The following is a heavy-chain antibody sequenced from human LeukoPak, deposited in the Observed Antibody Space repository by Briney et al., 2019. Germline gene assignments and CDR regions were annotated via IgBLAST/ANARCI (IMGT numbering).Heavy chain of an antibody. Sequence: GGSLILSCAASGFSFSTHWMNWVRQATGKGLKWVASIKQDGGETFYVVSVKGRFTISRDNAKNSLYLQMNSLRAEDTAVYHCAKKGTYGQIEYWGQGNLVTVSS. CDR3: AKKGTYGQIEY. J-gene: IGHJ4*02. CDR1: GFSFSTHW. CDR2: IKQDGGET. D-gene: IGHD3-10*01. V-gene: IGHV3-7*02.